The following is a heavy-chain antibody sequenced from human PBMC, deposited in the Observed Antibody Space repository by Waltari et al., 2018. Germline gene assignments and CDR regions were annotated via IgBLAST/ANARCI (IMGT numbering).Heavy chain of an antibody. J-gene: IGHJ4*02. CDR1: GGSVGGYH. V-gene: IGHV4-34*01. CDR3: ARVPLHITAVAKGYFDY. Sequence: QVQLQQWGAGRLKRSETLSLACAGYGGSVGGYHWSWFRQPPGKGLEWIGEINHSGSTNHNPSLKSRVTISVDTSKNQFSLKVRSVTAADTALYYCARVPLHITAVAKGYFDYWGQGTPVTVSS. CDR2: INHSGST. D-gene: IGHD6-13*01.